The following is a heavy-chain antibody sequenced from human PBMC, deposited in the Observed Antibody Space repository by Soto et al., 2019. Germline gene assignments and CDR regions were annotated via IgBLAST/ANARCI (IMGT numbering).Heavy chain of an antibody. D-gene: IGHD1-26*01. J-gene: IGHJ4*02. CDR2: ISGGGGNT. Sequence: EVQLLESGGGLVQPGGSLRLSCAASGFTFSNYAMSWVRQAPGKGLEWVSAISGGGGNTYYADSVKGRFTISRDNFKNTLYLQMNSLRAEDTAVYYCAKDYVVGATTVYYFDYWGQGTLVTVSS. V-gene: IGHV3-23*01. CDR3: AKDYVVGATTVYYFDY. CDR1: GFTFSNYA.